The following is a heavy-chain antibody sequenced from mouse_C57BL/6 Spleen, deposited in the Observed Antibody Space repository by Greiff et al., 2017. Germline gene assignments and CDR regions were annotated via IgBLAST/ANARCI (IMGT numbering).Heavy chain of an antibody. Sequence: QVHVKQSGAELVRPGASVKLSCKASGYTFTDYYINWVKQRPGQGLEWIARIYPGSGNTYYNEKFKGKATLTAEKSSSTAYMQLSSLTSEDSAVYFCARSVGNYYFDYWGQGTTLTVSS. D-gene: IGHD2-1*01. CDR3: ARSVGNYYFDY. V-gene: IGHV1-76*01. J-gene: IGHJ2*01. CDR2: IYPGSGNT. CDR1: GYTFTDYY.